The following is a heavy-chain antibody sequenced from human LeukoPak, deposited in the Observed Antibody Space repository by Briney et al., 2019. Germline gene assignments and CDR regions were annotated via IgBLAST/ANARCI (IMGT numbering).Heavy chain of an antibody. CDR1: AFTFSTYA. CDR2: VSSNVYST. CDR3: VKDSKSSGWYVPPNSDY. Sequence: PGGSLRLSCSASAFTFSTYAMHWVRQAPGKGLEYVSSVSSNVYSTNYADSVKGRFAISRDNSKNTLYLQMSSLRTEDTAVYYCVKDSKSSGWYVPPNSDYWGQGTLVTVSS. V-gene: IGHV3-64D*09. D-gene: IGHD6-19*01. J-gene: IGHJ4*02.